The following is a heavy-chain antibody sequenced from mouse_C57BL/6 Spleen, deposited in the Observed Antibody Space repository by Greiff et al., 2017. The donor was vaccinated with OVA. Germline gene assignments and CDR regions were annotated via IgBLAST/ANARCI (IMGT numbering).Heavy chain of an antibody. CDR3: FSWFAY. CDR1: GYTFNSSW. V-gene: IGHV1-82*01. Sequence: VQLKESGPELVKPGASVKISCKASGYTFNSSWMNWVKQRPGKGLEWIGRIYPGDGDTNYNGNFKGKTTLTADRSSSTAYIQLSSLTSEDSAVYFCFSWFAYWGQGTLVTVSA. J-gene: IGHJ3*01. CDR2: IYPGDGDT.